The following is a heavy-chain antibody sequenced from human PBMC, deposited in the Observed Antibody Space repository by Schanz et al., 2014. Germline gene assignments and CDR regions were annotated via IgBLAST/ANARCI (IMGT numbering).Heavy chain of an antibody. Sequence: QVHLVQSGAEVKKPGSSVKVSCKASGGTFSSDTFSWVRQAPGQGLEWMGRIVPIAGITNYAQRFQGRVTITADKSSDTAYMELSSLMSEDTAVYYCAREVGLYDRGWFDPWGQGTLVTVSS. D-gene: IGHD3-22*01. V-gene: IGHV1-69*08. CDR2: IVPIAGIT. CDR1: GGTFSSDT. CDR3: AREVGLYDRGWFDP. J-gene: IGHJ5*02.